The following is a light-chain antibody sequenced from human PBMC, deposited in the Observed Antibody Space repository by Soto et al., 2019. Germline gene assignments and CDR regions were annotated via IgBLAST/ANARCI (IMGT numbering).Light chain of an antibody. CDR2: EVS. CDR1: SSDVGGYNY. Sequence: QSALTQPASMSGSPGQSFTISCTGTSSDVGGYNYVSWYQQHPGKAPKLMIYEVSNRPSGVSNRFSGSKSGNTASLTISGLQAEDEADYYCSSYTSSSTWVFGGGTKLTVL. J-gene: IGLJ3*02. CDR3: SSYTSSSTWV. V-gene: IGLV2-14*01.